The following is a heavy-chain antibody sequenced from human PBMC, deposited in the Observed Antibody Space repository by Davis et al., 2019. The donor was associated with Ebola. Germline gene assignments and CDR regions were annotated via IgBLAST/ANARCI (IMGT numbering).Heavy chain of an antibody. CDR2: INPHSGGT. CDR1: GFSFSDYY. V-gene: IGHV1-2*02. J-gene: IGHJ6*03. CDR3: ARALITRDYYYYMDV. D-gene: IGHD3-10*01. Sequence: ASVKVSCQASGFSFSDYYMHWVRQAPGQGLEWMGWINPHSGGTHYAQKFQGRVTMTRDTSINKVYMELRSLRSDDTAVYYCARALITRDYYYYMDVWGKGTTVTVSS.